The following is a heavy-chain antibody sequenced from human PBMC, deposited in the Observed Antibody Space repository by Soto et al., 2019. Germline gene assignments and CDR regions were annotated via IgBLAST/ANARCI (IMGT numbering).Heavy chain of an antibody. D-gene: IGHD5-18*01. V-gene: IGHV3-30*18. CDR3: VKERYAQLWLEDYGMDV. Sequence: QVQLVESGGGVVQPGRSLRLSCAASGFTFSSYGIHWVRQAPGKGLEWVPLISYAGTDKYYADSVKGRFTISRDNSKNALYLQMGSLGTEDTAVFYCVKERYAQLWLEDYGMDVWGQGTTVTV. CDR1: GFTFSSYG. CDR2: ISYAGTDK. J-gene: IGHJ6*02.